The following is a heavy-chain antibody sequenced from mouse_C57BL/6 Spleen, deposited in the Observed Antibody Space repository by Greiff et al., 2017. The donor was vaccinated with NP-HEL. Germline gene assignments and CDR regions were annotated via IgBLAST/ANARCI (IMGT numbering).Heavy chain of an antibody. CDR1: GFTFSDYG. V-gene: IGHV5-17*01. CDR2: ISSGSSTI. J-gene: IGHJ2*01. CDR3: ARINYYSYYFDY. D-gene: IGHD2-12*01. Sequence: DVQLQESGGGLVKPGGSLKLSCAASGFTFSDYGMHWVRQAPEKGLEWVAYISSGSSTIYYADTVKGRFTISRDNAKNTLFLQMTSLRSEDTAMYYCARINYYSYYFDYWGQGTTLTVSS.